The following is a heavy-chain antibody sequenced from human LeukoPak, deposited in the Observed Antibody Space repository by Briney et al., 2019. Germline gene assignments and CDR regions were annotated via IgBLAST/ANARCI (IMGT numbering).Heavy chain of an antibody. J-gene: IGHJ6*02. V-gene: IGHV3-30*02. CDR3: ARVDCSGGSCFDYYYYYGMDV. CDR2: IRYDGSNK. CDR1: GFTFSSYG. Sequence: GGSLRLSCAASGFTFSSYGMHWVRQAPGKGLEWVAFIRYDGSNKYYADSVKGRFTISRDNSKNTLYLQINSLRAEDTAVYYCARVDCSGGSCFDYYYYYGMDVWGQGTTVTVSS. D-gene: IGHD2-15*01.